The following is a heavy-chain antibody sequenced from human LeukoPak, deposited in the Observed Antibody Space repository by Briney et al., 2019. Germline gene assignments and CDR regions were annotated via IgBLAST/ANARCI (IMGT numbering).Heavy chain of an antibody. Sequence: GGSLRLSCAASGFTLSSYWMSWVRQAPGKGLEWVANIKQDGSEKYYVDSVKGRFTISRDNAKNPLYLQMNSLRAEDTALYYCARHNPLWGYWGQGTLVTVSS. J-gene: IGHJ4*02. CDR1: GFTLSSYW. CDR3: ARHNPLWGY. D-gene: IGHD1-14*01. CDR2: IKQDGSEK. V-gene: IGHV3-7*04.